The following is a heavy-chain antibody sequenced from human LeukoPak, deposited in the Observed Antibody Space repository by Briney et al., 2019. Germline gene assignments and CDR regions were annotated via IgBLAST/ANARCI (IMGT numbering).Heavy chain of an antibody. D-gene: IGHD3-10*01. J-gene: IGHJ4*02. Sequence: GGSLRLSCAASGFTFSSYAMSWVRQAPGKGLEWVSAISGSGGSTYYADSVKGRFTISRDNPKNTLYLQMNSLRAEDTAVYYCARGEYGSGSYLVYWGQGTLVTVSS. CDR2: ISGSGGST. CDR3: ARGEYGSGSYLVY. CDR1: GFTFSSYA. V-gene: IGHV3-23*01.